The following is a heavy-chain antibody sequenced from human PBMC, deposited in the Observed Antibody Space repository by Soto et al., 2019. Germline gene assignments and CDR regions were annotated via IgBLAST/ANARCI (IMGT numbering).Heavy chain of an antibody. D-gene: IGHD4-17*01. CDR1: GYTFTSYG. CDR3: ARVSTVTTPGIY. CDR2: ISAYNGNT. J-gene: IGHJ4*02. Sequence: ASVKVSCKASGYTFTSYGISWVRQAPGQGLEWMGWISAYNGNTNYAQKLQGRVTMTTDTSTSTAYMELRSLRSDDTAVYYGARVSTVTTPGIYWGQGTLVTVAS. V-gene: IGHV1-18*01.